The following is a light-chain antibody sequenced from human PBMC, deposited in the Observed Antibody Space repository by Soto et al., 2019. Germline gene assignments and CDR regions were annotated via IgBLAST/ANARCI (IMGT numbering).Light chain of an antibody. Sequence: EIAMTQSPDTLSVSPGDRATLSCRASQGVRSDLAWYQQKAGQSPRLLIYGASTRAAETPARFSGSGSETEFTLTISSLQSEDFAVYYCQQHSKWPLTLGGGTKVDIK. CDR2: GAS. CDR1: QGVRSD. J-gene: IGKJ4*01. V-gene: IGKV3-15*01. CDR3: QQHSKWPLT.